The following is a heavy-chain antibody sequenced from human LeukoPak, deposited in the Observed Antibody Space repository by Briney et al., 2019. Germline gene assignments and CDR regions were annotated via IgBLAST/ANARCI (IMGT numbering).Heavy chain of an antibody. CDR2: INWNGGST. Sequence: PGGSLRLSCAASGFTFDDYGMSWVRQAPGKGLEWVSGINWNGGSTGYADSVKGRFTISRDNAKNSLYLQMNSLRAEDTALYYCAKDMSYGSVSGGPFDPWGQGTLVTVSS. V-gene: IGHV3-20*04. CDR1: GFTFDDYG. D-gene: IGHD3-10*01. J-gene: IGHJ5*02. CDR3: AKDMSYGSVSGGPFDP.